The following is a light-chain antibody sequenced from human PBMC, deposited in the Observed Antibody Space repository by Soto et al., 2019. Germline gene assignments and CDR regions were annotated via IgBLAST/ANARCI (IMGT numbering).Light chain of an antibody. CDR1: LGIRDD. Sequence: AIPMTQSPSSVSASVGDRVTITCRASLGIRDDLGWYQQKPGTAPKLLIYSASSLQSGVPSRFSGSGSGTDFTLTISCLQPEDFATYYCLQDYSYPWTFGQGTKVEIK. CDR3: LQDYSYPWT. J-gene: IGKJ1*01. CDR2: SAS. V-gene: IGKV1-6*01.